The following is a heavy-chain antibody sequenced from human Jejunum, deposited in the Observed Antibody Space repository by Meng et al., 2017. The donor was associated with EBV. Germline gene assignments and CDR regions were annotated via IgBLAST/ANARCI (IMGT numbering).Heavy chain of an antibody. CDR1: GFTFNNAW. CDR3: TTDRREEPRPFDN. J-gene: IGHJ4*02. CDR2: IKSKTDGGAI. V-gene: IGHV3-15*01. Sequence: EVQLVESGGGLVEPXGSLRLSCAASGFTFNNAWMSWVRQAPGKGLEWVGRIKSKTDGGAIDYAAPVKGRFTISRDDSENSLYLQMNSLKTEDTAVYYCTTDRREEPRPFDNWGQGTLVTVSS. D-gene: IGHD1-14*01.